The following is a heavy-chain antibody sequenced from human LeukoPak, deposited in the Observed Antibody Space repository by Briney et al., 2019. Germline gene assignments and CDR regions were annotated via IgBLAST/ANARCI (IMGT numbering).Heavy chain of an antibody. CDR2: ISGSGGST. J-gene: IGHJ3*02. D-gene: IGHD3-9*01. CDR1: GFTFSSYG. V-gene: IGHV3-23*01. Sequence: GGSLRLSCAASGFTFSSYGMSWVRQAPGKGLEWVSAISGSGGSTYYADSVKGRFTISRDKYKNTLYLQMNSLRADDTAVYYCAAPYDTNAFDIWGQGTVVTVSS. CDR3: AAPYDTNAFDI.